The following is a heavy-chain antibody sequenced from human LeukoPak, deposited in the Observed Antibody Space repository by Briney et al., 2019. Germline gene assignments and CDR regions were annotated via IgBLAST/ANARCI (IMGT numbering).Heavy chain of an antibody. J-gene: IGHJ4*02. CDR2: VTNSGTT. CDR1: GESISSHY. V-gene: IGHV4-59*11. Sequence: PSETLSLTCNVSGESISSHYWSWTRQSPGKGLEWIGYVTNSGTTKFNPSLKSRVTISRDTSKNQISLRLSSVTAADTAVHYCARSQSGSYRLAVGYWGQGTLVTVSS. CDR3: ARSQSGSYRLAVGY. D-gene: IGHD1-26*01.